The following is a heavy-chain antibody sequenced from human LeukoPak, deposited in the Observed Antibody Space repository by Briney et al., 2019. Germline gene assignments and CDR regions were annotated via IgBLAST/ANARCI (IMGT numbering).Heavy chain of an antibody. D-gene: IGHD3-22*01. CDR1: GYTFTGYY. V-gene: IGHV1-2*02. CDR3: ARDLDPYYYVSSGYSGYYFDY. Sequence: ASVKVSCKASGYTFTGYYMHWVRQAPGQGLEWMGWINPNSGGTNYAQKFQGRVTMTRDTSISTAYMELSRLRSDDTAVYYCARDLDPYYYVSSGYSGYYFDYWGQGTLVTVSS. J-gene: IGHJ4*02. CDR2: INPNSGGT.